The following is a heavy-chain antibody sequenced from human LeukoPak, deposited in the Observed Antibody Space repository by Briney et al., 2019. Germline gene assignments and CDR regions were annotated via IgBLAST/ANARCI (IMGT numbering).Heavy chain of an antibody. D-gene: IGHD2/OR15-2a*01. Sequence: PGGSLRLSCAASGFTFDDYAMHWVRQAPGKGLEWVSLISWDGGSTYYADSVKGRFTISRDNSKNSLYLQMNSLRSEDTALYYCAEDASMYYYYYYMDVWGKGTTVTVSS. CDR3: AEDASMYYYYYYMDV. CDR2: ISWDGGST. V-gene: IGHV3-43D*03. J-gene: IGHJ6*03. CDR1: GFTFDDYA.